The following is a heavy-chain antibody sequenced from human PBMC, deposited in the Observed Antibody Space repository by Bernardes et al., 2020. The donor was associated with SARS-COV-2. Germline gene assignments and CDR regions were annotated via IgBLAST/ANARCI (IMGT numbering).Heavy chain of an antibody. CDR2: IKPGGNAE. D-gene: IGHD3-3*01. CDR3: ARDNDFWSGYAYGMDV. CDR1: GFTFRSYW. V-gene: IGHV3-7*01. J-gene: IGHJ6*02. Sequence: GGPLRLSCTASGFTFRSYWMSWVRQAPGKGLEWVANIKPGGNAEYYVDSVKGRFTISRDNTKKSLYLQMDSLRVEDTAVYYCARDNDFWSGYAYGMDVWGQGTTVTVSS.